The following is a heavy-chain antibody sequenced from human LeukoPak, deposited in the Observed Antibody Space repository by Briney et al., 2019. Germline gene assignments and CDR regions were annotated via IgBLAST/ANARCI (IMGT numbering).Heavy chain of an antibody. J-gene: IGHJ4*02. CDR2: INHSGST. CDR1: GGSFSGYY. CDR3: ARGTPGKSGSLPAY. D-gene: IGHD1-26*01. V-gene: IGHV4-34*01. Sequence: SETLSLTCAVYGGSFSGYYWSWIRQPPGKGLEWIGEINHSGSTNYNPSLKSQVTISVDTSKNQFSLKLSSVTAADTAVYYCARGTPGKSGSLPAYWGQGTLVTVSS.